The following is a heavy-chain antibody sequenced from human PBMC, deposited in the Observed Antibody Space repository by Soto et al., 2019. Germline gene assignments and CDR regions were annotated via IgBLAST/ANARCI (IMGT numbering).Heavy chain of an antibody. CDR1: GFTFSSYA. Sequence: GGSLRLSCAASGFTFSSYAMSWVRQAPGKGLEWVSAISGSGGSTYYADSVKGRFTISRDNSKNTLYLQMNSLRAEDTAVYYCAKDRSRVGYSSSWFGWFDPWGQGTLVTVSS. D-gene: IGHD6-13*01. CDR2: ISGSGGST. J-gene: IGHJ5*02. CDR3: AKDRSRVGYSSSWFGWFDP. V-gene: IGHV3-23*01.